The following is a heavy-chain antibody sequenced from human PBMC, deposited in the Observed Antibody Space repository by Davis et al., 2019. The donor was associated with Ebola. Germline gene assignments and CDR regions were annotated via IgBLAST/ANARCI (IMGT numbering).Heavy chain of an antibody. CDR2: IYPGDSDI. D-gene: IGHD2/OR15-2a*01. V-gene: IGHV5-51*01. CDR3: VTREHFYENNGWES. J-gene: IGHJ5*02. CDR1: GYSFTSYW. Sequence: GESLKISCKGSGYSFTSYWIGWVRQKPGKGLEWMAIIYPGDSDIKYSPPFQGQVTISADRSISTAYLEWGSLKASDTAMYNCVTREHFYENNGWESWGQGTLVTVSS.